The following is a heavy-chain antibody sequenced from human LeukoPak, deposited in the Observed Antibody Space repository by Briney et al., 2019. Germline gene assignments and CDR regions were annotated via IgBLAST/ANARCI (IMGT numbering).Heavy chain of an antibody. D-gene: IGHD6-19*01. J-gene: IGHJ4*02. Sequence: PGGSLRLSCAASGFTFSSYWMGWVRQAPGKGLEWVANIKQDGSEKYYVDSVKGRFTISRDNAKNSLYLQMNSLRAEDTAVYYCARTIAGIAVAGEFDYWGQGTLVTVSS. CDR3: ARTIAGIAVAGEFDY. CDR2: IKQDGSEK. CDR1: GFTFSSYW. V-gene: IGHV3-7*01.